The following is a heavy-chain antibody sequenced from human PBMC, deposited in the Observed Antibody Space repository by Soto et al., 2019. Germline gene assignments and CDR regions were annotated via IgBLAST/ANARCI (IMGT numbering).Heavy chain of an antibody. J-gene: IGHJ6*02. Sequence: QVQLVESGGGVVQPGKSLRLSCVASGFTFSNFGMHWFRQAPGKGLEWVALIYYDGGNKYYADSVKGRFTISRDNSENTLHLQMNSVRAEDTAVYYCARPSYGSPFYYGMDVWGQGTTVTVSS. CDR3: ARPSYGSPFYYGMDV. D-gene: IGHD3-10*01. CDR1: GFTFSNFG. V-gene: IGHV3-33*01. CDR2: IYYDGGNK.